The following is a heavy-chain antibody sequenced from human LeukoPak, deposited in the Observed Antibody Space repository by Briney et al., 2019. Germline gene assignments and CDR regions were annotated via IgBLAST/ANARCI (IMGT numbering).Heavy chain of an antibody. D-gene: IGHD4-17*01. CDR2: IYYSGST. V-gene: IGHV4-30-4*01. CDR1: GGSISSGDYC. CDR3: ARMGGDYGDYQWDWYFDL. J-gene: IGHJ2*01. Sequence: SETLSLTCTVSGGSISSGDYCWSWIRQPPGKGLEWIVYIYYSGSTYYNPSLKSRVTISVDTSKIQFSLKLSSVTAADTAVYYCARMGGDYGDYQWDWYFDLWGRGTLVTVSS.